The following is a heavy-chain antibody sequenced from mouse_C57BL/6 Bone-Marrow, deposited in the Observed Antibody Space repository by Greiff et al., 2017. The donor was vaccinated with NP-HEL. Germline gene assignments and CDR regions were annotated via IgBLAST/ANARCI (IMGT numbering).Heavy chain of an antibody. CDR1: GFNIKDDY. D-gene: IGHD3-1*01. V-gene: IGHV14-4*01. Sequence: EVQLQQSGAELVRPGASVKLSCTASGFNIKDDYMHWVKQRPEQGLEWIGWIDPENGDTEYASKFQGKATITADTSSNTAYLQLSSLTSEDTAVYYCTTNASAYPVGYFDVWGTGTTVTVSS. J-gene: IGHJ1*03. CDR2: IDPENGDT. CDR3: TTNASAYPVGYFDV.